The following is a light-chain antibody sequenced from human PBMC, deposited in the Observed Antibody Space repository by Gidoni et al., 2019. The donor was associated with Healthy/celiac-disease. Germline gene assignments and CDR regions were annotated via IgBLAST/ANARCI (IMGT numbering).Light chain of an antibody. J-gene: IGLJ3*02. CDR3: RSADRSGPNWV. CDR1: ALPKQY. CDR2: KDS. V-gene: IGLV3-25*02. Sequence: SYELTQPPSVPVSPGQTARITCSGDALPKQYAYWYQQKPGQAPVLVIYKDSERPSGIPERFSGSSSGTTVTLTISGVQAEDEADYYCRSADRSGPNWVFGGGTKLTVL.